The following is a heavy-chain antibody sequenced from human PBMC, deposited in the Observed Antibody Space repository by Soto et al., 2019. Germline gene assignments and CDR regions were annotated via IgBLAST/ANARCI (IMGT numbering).Heavy chain of an antibody. D-gene: IGHD3-16*01. J-gene: IGHJ4*02. CDR3: TVPDDYDDY. CDR1: GFTFSTYG. Sequence: VRLVESGGGVVQPGRSLRLSCVASGFTFSTYGIHWVRQAPGKGLEWIGRIKSKTNDGTIDYAAPVKGRFTISRDDSKNTLYLQMSSLKTEDTAVYYCTVPDDYDDYWGQGTLVTVSS. V-gene: IGHV3-15*05. CDR2: IKSKTNDGTI.